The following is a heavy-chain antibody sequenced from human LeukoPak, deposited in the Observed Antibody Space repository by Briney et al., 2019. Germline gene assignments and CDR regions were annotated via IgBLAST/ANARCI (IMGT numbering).Heavy chain of an antibody. CDR3: AKNRGGDGGFDY. V-gene: IGHV4-59*02. J-gene: IGHJ4*02. D-gene: IGHD3-10*01. CDR2: IYYSGST. Sequence: GSLRLSCTVSGFTVSSNSMSWIRQPPGKGLEWIGYIYYSGSTNYNPSLKSRVTISVDTSKNQFSLKLSSVTAADTAVYYCAKNRGGDGGFDYWGRGTLVTVSS. CDR1: GFTVSSNS.